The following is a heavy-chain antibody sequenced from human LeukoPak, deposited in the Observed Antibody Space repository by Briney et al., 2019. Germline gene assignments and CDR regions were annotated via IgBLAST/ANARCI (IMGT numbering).Heavy chain of an antibody. D-gene: IGHD2-15*01. Sequence: GGPLTLPCTASGFTFSDHYLDWVRKAPGKGLDWVGRIRNKANNYTTEYAASVKGRFTISRDDSKNSLYLQMDSLKTEDTAVYYCSRVAATYHYSEHWGQRTLVTVSS. J-gene: IGHJ4*02. CDR1: GFTFSDHY. CDR3: SRVAATYHYSEH. V-gene: IGHV3-72*01. CDR2: IRNKANNYTT.